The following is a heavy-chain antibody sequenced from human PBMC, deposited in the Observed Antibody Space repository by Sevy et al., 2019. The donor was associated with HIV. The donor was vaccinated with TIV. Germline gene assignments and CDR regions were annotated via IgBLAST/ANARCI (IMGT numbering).Heavy chain of an antibody. Sequence: SESLSLTCAVSGYSIRSAYQWGWIRQPPGKGLEWIGSIYPGGSAFYNPSLKSRVTISVDMSKNQFSLNLRSVTAADTAVYYCAEDMHDYGGAYFDSWGPGTQVTVSS. J-gene: IGHJ4*02. D-gene: IGHD4-17*01. CDR2: IYPGGSA. V-gene: IGHV4-38-2*01. CDR1: GYSIRSAYQ. CDR3: AEDMHDYGGAYFDS.